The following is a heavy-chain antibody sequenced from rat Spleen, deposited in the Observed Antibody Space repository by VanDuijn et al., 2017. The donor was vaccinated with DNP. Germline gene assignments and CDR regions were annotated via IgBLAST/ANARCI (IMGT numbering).Heavy chain of an antibody. V-gene: IGHV5-7*01. J-gene: IGHJ2*01. D-gene: IGHD4-3*01. CDR1: GFTFSNYD. CDR3: TTQYNSGYGGFAY. CDR2: ISYDGSST. Sequence: EVQLVESGGGLVQPGRSMKLSCAASGFTFSNYDMAWVRQAPKKGLEWVATISYDGSSTNYRDSVKGRFTISRDNAKSTLYLQMDSLRSEDTATYYCTTQYNSGYGGFAYWGQGVMVTVSS.